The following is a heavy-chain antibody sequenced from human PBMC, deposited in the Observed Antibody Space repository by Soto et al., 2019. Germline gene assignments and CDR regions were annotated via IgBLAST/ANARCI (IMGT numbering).Heavy chain of an antibody. D-gene: IGHD6-13*01. J-gene: IGHJ6*02. V-gene: IGHV4-31*03. CDR2: IYYTGNT. CDR3: ARLIAAAGTMPSYYYAMDV. Sequence: SETLSLTCTVSGGSISSGGYYWTWIRQYPGKGLECFGYIYYTGNTYYNPSLKSRLTISVDTSKNQFSLNLSSVTAADTAIYYCARLIAAAGTMPSYYYAMDVWGQGTTVTSP. CDR1: GGSISSGGYY.